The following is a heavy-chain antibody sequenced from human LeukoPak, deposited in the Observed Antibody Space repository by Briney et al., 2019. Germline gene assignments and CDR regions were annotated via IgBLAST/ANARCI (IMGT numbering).Heavy chain of an antibody. CDR3: ARPRLGGSSVLPVAFDI. Sequence: SETLSLTCTVSGGSISSSSYYWGWIRQPPGKGLEWIGSIYYSGSTYYNPSLKSRVTTSVDTSKNQFSLKLSSVTAADTAVYYCARPRLGGSSVLPVAFDIWGQGTVVTVSS. J-gene: IGHJ3*02. CDR2: IYYSGST. CDR1: GGSISSSSYY. D-gene: IGHD2-15*01. V-gene: IGHV4-39*01.